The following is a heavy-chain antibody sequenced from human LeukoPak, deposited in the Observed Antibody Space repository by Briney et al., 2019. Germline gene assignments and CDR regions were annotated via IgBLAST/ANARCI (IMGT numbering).Heavy chain of an antibody. Sequence: SETLPLTCAVYGVSFSGYYWSWIRQPPGKGLEWIGEINHSGSTNYNPSLKSRVTISVDTSKNQFSLKLSSVTAADTAVYYCARGGYSYGYRGYFDYWGQGTLVTVSS. CDR1: GVSFSGYY. J-gene: IGHJ4*02. CDR2: INHSGST. CDR3: ARGGYSYGYRGYFDY. D-gene: IGHD5-18*01. V-gene: IGHV4-34*01.